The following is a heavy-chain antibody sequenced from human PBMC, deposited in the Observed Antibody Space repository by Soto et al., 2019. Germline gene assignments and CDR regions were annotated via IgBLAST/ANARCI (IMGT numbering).Heavy chain of an antibody. V-gene: IGHV2-5*02. CDR3: AHSPRGYRCEDQGNQYYYYCMDF. J-gene: IGHJ6*02. D-gene: IGHD3-16*02. CDR2: IYWDEDK. CDR1: GFSLSTSGLG. Sequence: QITLKESGPTLVKPTQTLTLTCTFSGFSLSTSGLGVCWIRQPPGKPLEWLALIYWDEDKRYSPSLKSRPTITTDTSKNQVVLTMTNMDPEDTATYYCAHSPRGYRCEDQGNQYYYYCMDFWGQGTTVTVSS.